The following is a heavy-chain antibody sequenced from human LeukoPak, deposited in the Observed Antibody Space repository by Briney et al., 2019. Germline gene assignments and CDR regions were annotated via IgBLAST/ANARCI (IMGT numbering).Heavy chain of an antibody. V-gene: IGHV1-18*01. CDR2: ISAYNGNT. Sequence: ASVKVSCKASGYTFTSSGISWVRQAPGQGLEWMGWISAYNGNTNYAQKLQGRVTMTTDTSTSTAYMELRSLRSDDTAVYYCALGRHGIAATDFDYWGQGTLVTVSS. J-gene: IGHJ4*02. CDR1: GYTFTSSG. CDR3: ALGRHGIAATDFDY. D-gene: IGHD6-13*01.